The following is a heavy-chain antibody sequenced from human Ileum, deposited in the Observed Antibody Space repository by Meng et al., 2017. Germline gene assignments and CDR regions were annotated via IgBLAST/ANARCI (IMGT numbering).Heavy chain of an antibody. D-gene: IGHD2-15*01. V-gene: IGHV3-33*01. CDR3: AREFSCSGGSCYDIVAVNYYYGMDV. CDR2: IWYDGSNK. Sequence: GGSLRLSCPASGFTSSTYGMHWVRQPPGKGLEWVAVIWYDGSNKYYADSVKGRFTITRDNSKKAIYLQMNSLSTEDTAVYYCAREFSCSGGSCYDIVAVNYYYGMDVWGQGTTVTVSS. J-gene: IGHJ6*02. CDR1: GFTSSTYG.